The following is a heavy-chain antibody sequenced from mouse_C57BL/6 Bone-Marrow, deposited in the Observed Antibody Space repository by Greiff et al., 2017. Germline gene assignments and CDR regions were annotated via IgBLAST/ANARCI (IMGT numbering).Heavy chain of an antibody. CDR1: DYTFTSYW. CDR3: ARGVLRSYAMDY. Sequence: QVQLQQPGAELVKPGASVKLSCKASDYTFTSYWMQWVQQRPGQGLEWIGEIDPSDSYTNYNQKFKGKATLTVDTSSSTAYMQLSSLTSEDSAVYYCARGVLRSYAMDYWGQGTSVTVSS. CDR2: IDPSDSYT. D-gene: IGHD1-1*01. J-gene: IGHJ4*01. V-gene: IGHV1-50*01.